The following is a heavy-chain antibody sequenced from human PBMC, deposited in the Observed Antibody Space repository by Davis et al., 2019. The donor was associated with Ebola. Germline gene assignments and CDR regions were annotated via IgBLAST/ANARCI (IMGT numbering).Heavy chain of an antibody. CDR3: ARRIAAGWFDP. CDR1: GYTFTSYG. Sequence: AASVKVSCKASGYTFTSYGISWVRQAPGQGLEWMGWFSAYNGNTNYAQNVQGRVIMTSDTATTTAYMEVGSLRSDDTAVYYCARRIAAGWFDPWGQGTLVTVSS. V-gene: IGHV1-18*04. J-gene: IGHJ5*02. D-gene: IGHD6-13*01. CDR2: FSAYNGNT.